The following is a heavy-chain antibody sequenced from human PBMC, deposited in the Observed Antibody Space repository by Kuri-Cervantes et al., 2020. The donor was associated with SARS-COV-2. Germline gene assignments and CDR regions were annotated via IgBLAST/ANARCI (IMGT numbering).Heavy chain of an antibody. J-gene: IGHJ5*02. V-gene: IGHV3-30*18. CDR2: ISYDGSNK. CDR3: AKDSGSGFWSGIWSWGKLSGKHWFDP. D-gene: IGHD3-3*01. CDR1: GFTFSDYY. Sequence: GESLKISCAASGFTFSDYYMSWIRQAPGKGLEWVAVISYDGSNKYYADSVKGRFTISRDNSKNTLYLQMNSLRAEDTAVYYCAKDSGSGFWSGIWSWGKLSGKHWFDPWGQGTLVTVSS.